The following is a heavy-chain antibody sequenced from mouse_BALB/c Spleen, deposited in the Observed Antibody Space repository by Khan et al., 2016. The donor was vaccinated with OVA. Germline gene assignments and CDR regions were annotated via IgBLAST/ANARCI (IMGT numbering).Heavy chain of an antibody. Sequence: VQLQESGPGLVAPSQSLSITCTISGFSLTNYGVNWVRQPPGKGLEWLVVIWNDGNTAYNSALKSRLTISKDNSKCQVFLIMNSLQTDDTATFFWASQPNCHYNTMDYWGQGTSVTVSS. V-gene: IGHV2-6-1*01. CDR3: ASQPNCHYNTMDY. J-gene: IGHJ4*01. D-gene: IGHD4-1*02. CDR2: IWNDGNT. CDR1: GFSLTNYG.